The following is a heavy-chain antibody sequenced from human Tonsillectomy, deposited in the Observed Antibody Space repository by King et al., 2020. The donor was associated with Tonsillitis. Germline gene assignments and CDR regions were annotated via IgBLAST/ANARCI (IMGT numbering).Heavy chain of an antibody. D-gene: IGHD2-15*01. V-gene: IGHV3-73*01. CDR1: GFTFSGSA. CDR2: IRSKANSYAT. Sequence: VQLVESGGGLVQPGGSLKLSCAASGFTFSGSAMHWVRQASGKGLEWVGHIRSKANSYATAYAASGKGRFTISRDDSKNTAYLQMNSLKTEDTAVYYCIRRGDGIDYWGQGTLVTVSS. CDR3: IRRGDGIDY. J-gene: IGHJ4*02.